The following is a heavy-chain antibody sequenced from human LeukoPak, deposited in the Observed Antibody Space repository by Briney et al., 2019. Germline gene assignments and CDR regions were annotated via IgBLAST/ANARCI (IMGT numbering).Heavy chain of an antibody. J-gene: IGHJ4*02. V-gene: IGHV3-21*01. CDR2: ISSSSSYI. CDR3: ARDLAPYCSGGRCSTFDS. D-gene: IGHD2-15*01. CDR1: GFTFSSYT. Sequence: GGSLRLSCAASGFTFSSYTMNWVRQAPGKGLEWVSSISSSSSYIYYADSVEGRFTISRDNAKNSLYLQMNSLRAEDTAVYYCARDLAPYCSGGRCSTFDSWGQGTLVTVSS.